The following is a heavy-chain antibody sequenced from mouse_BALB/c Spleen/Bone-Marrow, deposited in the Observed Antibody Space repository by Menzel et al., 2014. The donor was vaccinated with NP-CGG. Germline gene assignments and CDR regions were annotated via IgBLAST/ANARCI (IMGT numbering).Heavy chain of an antibody. CDR3: ARCGY. CDR2: IDAANGNS. V-gene: IGHV14-3*02. D-gene: IGHD1-1*02. Sequence: VQLQQSGAELVKPGASVKLTCTGSGLNIKDTYMHWAKQRPEQGLEWIGRIDAANGNSKYDPKFQGKATITGDTSSNTRYLQHSGLTSEDTAVYCCARCGYWGQGTSVTGSS. CDR1: GLNIKDTY. J-gene: IGHJ4*01.